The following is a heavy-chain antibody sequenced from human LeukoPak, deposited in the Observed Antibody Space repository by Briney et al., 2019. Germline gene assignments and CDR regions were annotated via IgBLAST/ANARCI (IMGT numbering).Heavy chain of an antibody. Sequence: GGSLRLSCAASGFTFSSYWMSWVRQAPGKGLEWVANIKQDGSEKYYEDSVKGRFTISRDNAKNSLYLQMNSLRAEDTAVYYCARDPRSGSYYFLVYWGQGTLVTVSS. D-gene: IGHD1-26*01. CDR1: GFTFSSYW. V-gene: IGHV3-7*01. CDR2: IKQDGSEK. CDR3: ARDPRSGSYYFLVY. J-gene: IGHJ4*02.